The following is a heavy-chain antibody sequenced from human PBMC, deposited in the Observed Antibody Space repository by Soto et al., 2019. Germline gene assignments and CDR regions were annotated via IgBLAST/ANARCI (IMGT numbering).Heavy chain of an antibody. CDR1: GFTFINYA. D-gene: IGHD2-2*01. CDR3: ARKVLGSTSRPDWWYFDL. V-gene: IGHV3-23*01. J-gene: IGHJ2*01. CDR2: ISGGGDRT. Sequence: EVQLLESGGGLVQPGGSLRLSCVGCGFTFINYAMNWVRQTPGKGLEWVSTISGGGDRTFDADTVKGRFTISRDNSKNTVNLQMNSLRADDTAVYYCARKVLGSTSRPDWWYFDLWGRGTLVTVSS.